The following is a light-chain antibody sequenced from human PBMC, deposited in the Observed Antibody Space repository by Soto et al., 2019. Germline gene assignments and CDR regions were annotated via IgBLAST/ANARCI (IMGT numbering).Light chain of an antibody. CDR3: QQRSNWPPLT. J-gene: IGKJ4*01. CDR2: DAS. V-gene: IGKV3-11*01. CDR1: QSVNSY. Sequence: EIVLTQSPATLSLSPGERATLSCRASQSVNSYLAWYQQKPGQPPRLLIYDASTRATGIPARFSGSGSWTDFTLPISSLEAEDFAVYYCQQRSNWPPLTFGGGTKVEIK.